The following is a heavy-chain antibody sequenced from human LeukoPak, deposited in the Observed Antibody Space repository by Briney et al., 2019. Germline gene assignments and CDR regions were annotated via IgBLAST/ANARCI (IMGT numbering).Heavy chain of an antibody. CDR2: IYYSGST. V-gene: IGHV4-39*07. D-gene: IGHD3-22*01. J-gene: IGHJ3*02. CDR3: GRVSHYYDSSGYYYVRAFDI. Sequence: PSETLSLTCTVSRGSISSSSYHWGWIRQPPGNGLEWIGSIYYSGSTYYNPSLKSRVTISVDTSKNQFSLKLSSVTAADTAVYYCGRVSHYYDSSGYYYVRAFDIWGQGTMVTASS. CDR1: RGSISSSSYH.